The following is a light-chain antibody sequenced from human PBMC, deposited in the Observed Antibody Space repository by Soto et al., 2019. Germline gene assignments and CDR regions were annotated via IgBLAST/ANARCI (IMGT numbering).Light chain of an antibody. CDR3: TSYAGNDVYV. CDR2: EVS. CDR1: SSDVGGYDY. Sequence: QSVLAQPPSASGSPGQSVTISCTGTSSDVGGYDYVSWYQQHPGKAPKLMIYEVSKRPSGVPDRFSASKSGNTASLTVSGLQAEDEANYHCTSYAGNDVYVLGNGTKVTVL. V-gene: IGLV2-8*01. J-gene: IGLJ1*01.